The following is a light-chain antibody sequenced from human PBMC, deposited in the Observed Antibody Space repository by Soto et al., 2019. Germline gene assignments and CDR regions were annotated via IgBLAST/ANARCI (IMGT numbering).Light chain of an antibody. J-gene: IGKJ2*01. CDR1: QGISSY. Sequence: DIPLTQSPSFLSASVGDRVTITCRASQGISSYLAWYQQKPGKAPKLLIYAASTLQSGVPSRFSGSGSGTEFTLTISNLQPEDFATYYCQQLNSYPPYTFGQGTKLEIK. CDR3: QQLNSYPPYT. V-gene: IGKV1-9*01. CDR2: AAS.